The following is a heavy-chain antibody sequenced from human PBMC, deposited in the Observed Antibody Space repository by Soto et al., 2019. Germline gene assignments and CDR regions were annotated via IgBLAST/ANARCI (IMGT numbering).Heavy chain of an antibody. D-gene: IGHD6-13*01. CDR3: ARVPRTSSSWLYYYYGMDV. CDR1: GGSFSGYY. CDR2: INHSGST. V-gene: IGHV4-34*01. Sequence: SETLSLTCAVYGGSFSGYYWSWIRQPPGKGLEWIGEINHSGSTNYNPSLESRVTISVDTSKNQFSLKLSSVTAADTAVYYCARVPRTSSSWLYYYYGMDVWGQGTTVTVS. J-gene: IGHJ6*02.